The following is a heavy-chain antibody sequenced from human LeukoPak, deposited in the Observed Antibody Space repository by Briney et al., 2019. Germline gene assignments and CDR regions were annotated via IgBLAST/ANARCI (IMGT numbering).Heavy chain of an antibody. CDR3: AKDLVSSSWYRSYYYYGMDV. Sequence: GGSLRLSCAASGFTFSSYGMHWVRQAPGKGLEWVAVISYDGSNKYYADSVKGRFTISRDNSKNTLYLQMNSLRAEDTAVYYCAKDLVSSSWYRSYYYYGMDVWDQGTTVTVSS. V-gene: IGHV3-30*18. J-gene: IGHJ6*02. D-gene: IGHD6-13*01. CDR2: ISYDGSNK. CDR1: GFTFSSYG.